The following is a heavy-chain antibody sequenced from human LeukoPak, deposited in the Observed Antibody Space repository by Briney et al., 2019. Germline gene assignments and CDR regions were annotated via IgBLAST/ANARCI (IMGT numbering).Heavy chain of an antibody. Sequence: ASVKVSCKASGYTFTSYGISWVRQAPGQGLEWMGWIGAYNGNTNYAQKLQGRVTMTTDASTSTAYMELRSLRSDDTAVYYCAREGHFDWLVQGGMDVWGQGTLVTVSS. J-gene: IGHJ4*02. D-gene: IGHD3-9*01. V-gene: IGHV1-18*01. CDR2: IGAYNGNT. CDR1: GYTFTSYG. CDR3: AREGHFDWLVQGGMDV.